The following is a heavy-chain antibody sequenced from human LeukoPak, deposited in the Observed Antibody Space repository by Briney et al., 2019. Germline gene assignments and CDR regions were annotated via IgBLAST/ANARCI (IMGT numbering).Heavy chain of an antibody. CDR3: ARVMRGTTVVNYYYYMDV. CDR1: GGTFSSYA. CDR2: IIPIFGTA. J-gene: IGHJ6*03. V-gene: IGHV1-69*06. D-gene: IGHD4-23*01. Sequence: ASVKVSCKASGGTFSSYAISWVRQAPGQGLEWMGGIIPIFGTANYAQKFQGRVTITADKSTSTAYMELSGLRSEDTAVYYCARVMRGTTVVNYYYYMDVWGKGTTVTVSS.